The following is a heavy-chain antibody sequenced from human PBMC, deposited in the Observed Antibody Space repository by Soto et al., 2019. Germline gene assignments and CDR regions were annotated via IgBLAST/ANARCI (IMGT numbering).Heavy chain of an antibody. J-gene: IGHJ4*02. V-gene: IGHV3-30*18. CDR1: GFTFSSYG. CDR2: ISYDGSNK. Sequence: GGSLRLSCAASGFTFSSYGMHWVRQAPGKGLEWVAVISYDGSNKYYADSVKGRFTISRDNSKNTLYLQMNSLRAEDTAVYYCAKDLYAYCGGDCYSRPFDYWGQGTLVTVSS. D-gene: IGHD2-21*02. CDR3: AKDLYAYCGGDCYSRPFDY.